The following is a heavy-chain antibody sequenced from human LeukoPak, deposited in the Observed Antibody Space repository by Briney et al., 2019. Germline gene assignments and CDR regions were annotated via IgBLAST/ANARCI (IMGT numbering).Heavy chain of an antibody. CDR1: GYTFTSYD. CDR2: MNPNSGKT. CDR3: ARGLDGGCSSTSCYALTVWFDP. D-gene: IGHD2-2*01. V-gene: IGHV1-8*03. Sequence: ASVKVSCKASGYTFTSYDINWVRQATGQGLEWMGWMNPNSGKTGYAQKLQGRVTITRNTSISTAYMELSSLRSEDTAVYYCARGLDGGCSSTSCYALTVWFDPWGQGTLVTVSS. J-gene: IGHJ5*02.